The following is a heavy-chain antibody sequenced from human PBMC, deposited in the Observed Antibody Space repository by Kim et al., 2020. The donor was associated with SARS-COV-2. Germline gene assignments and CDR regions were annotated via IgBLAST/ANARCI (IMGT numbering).Heavy chain of an antibody. CDR1: GYTFTSYA. J-gene: IGHJ5*02. Sequence: ASVKVSCKASGYTFTSYAMHWVRQAPGQRLEWMGWINAGNGNTKYSQKFQGRVTITRDTSASTAYMELSSLRSEDTAVYYCAREGPGIFGVVNNWFDPWGQGTLVTVSS. V-gene: IGHV1-3*01. D-gene: IGHD3-3*01. CDR2: INAGNGNT. CDR3: AREGPGIFGVVNNWFDP.